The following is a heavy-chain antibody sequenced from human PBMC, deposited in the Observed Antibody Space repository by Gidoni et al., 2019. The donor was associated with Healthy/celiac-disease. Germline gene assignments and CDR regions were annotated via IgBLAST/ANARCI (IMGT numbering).Heavy chain of an antibody. Sequence: EVQLVESGGGLVQPGGSLRLSCAASGFTFSSYSMNWVRQAPGKGLEWVSYISSSSSTIYYADSVKGRFTISRDNAKNSLYLQMNSLRAEDTAVYYCARADYDSSGYYLYYYYYGMDVWGQGTTVTVSS. D-gene: IGHD3-22*01. CDR3: ARADYDSSGYYLYYYYYGMDV. J-gene: IGHJ6*02. V-gene: IGHV3-48*01. CDR2: ISSSSSTI. CDR1: GFTFSSYS.